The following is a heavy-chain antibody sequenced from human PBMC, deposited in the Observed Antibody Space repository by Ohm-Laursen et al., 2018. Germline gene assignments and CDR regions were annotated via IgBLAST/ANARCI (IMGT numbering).Heavy chain of an antibody. D-gene: IGHD6-13*01. CDR3: ARDSYSSSWYLTDAFDI. Sequence: SDTLSLTCAVSGYSISSGYYWGWIRQPAGKGLEWIGRIYTSGSTNYNPSLKSRVTMSVDTSKNQFSLKLSSVTAADTAVYYCARDSYSSSWYLTDAFDIWGQGTMVTVSS. CDR2: IYTSGST. J-gene: IGHJ3*02. V-gene: IGHV4-4*07. CDR1: GYSISSGYY.